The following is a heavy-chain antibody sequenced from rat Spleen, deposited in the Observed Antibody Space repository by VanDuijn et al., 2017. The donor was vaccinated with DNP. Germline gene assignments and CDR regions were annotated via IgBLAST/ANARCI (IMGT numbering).Heavy chain of an antibody. CDR2: ISYSGST. CDR3: TTHDYYSDGIYHYPR. J-gene: IGHJ2*01. V-gene: IGHV3-1*01. Sequence: EVQLQESGPGLVKPSQSLSLTCSVTGYSITSNYWGWIRKFPGDKMEWIGHISYSGSTGYNPSLKSRISITRDTSKNQFFLHLNSVTTEDTATYYCTTHDYYSDGIYHYPRWGQGVMVTVSS. CDR1: GYSITSNY. D-gene: IGHD1-12*02.